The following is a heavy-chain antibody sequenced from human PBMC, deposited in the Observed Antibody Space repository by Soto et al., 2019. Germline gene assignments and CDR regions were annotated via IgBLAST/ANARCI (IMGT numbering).Heavy chain of an antibody. Sequence: SETLSLTCAVYGGSFSGYYWSWIRQPPGKGLEWIGEINHSGSTNYNPSLKSRVTISVDTSKNQFSLKLSSVTAADTAVYYCARGPDYDILTGHTVFDYWGQGTLVTVS. CDR2: INHSGST. J-gene: IGHJ4*02. CDR1: GGSFSGYY. V-gene: IGHV4-34*01. CDR3: ARGPDYDILTGHTVFDY. D-gene: IGHD3-9*01.